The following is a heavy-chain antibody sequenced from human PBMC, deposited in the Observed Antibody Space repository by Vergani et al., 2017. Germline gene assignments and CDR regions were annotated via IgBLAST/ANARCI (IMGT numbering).Heavy chain of an antibody. Sequence: VQLVESGGGVVQPGGSLRLSCAASGFTFSSYAMSWVRQAPGKGLEWVSAISGSGGSTYYADAVKGRFTISRDNSKNTLYLQMNSLRAEDTAVYYCARVMVRGVSSIDYWGQGTLVTVSS. D-gene: IGHD3-10*01. V-gene: IGHV3-23*04. CDR2: ISGSGGST. CDR3: ARVMVRGVSSIDY. CDR1: GFTFSSYA. J-gene: IGHJ4*02.